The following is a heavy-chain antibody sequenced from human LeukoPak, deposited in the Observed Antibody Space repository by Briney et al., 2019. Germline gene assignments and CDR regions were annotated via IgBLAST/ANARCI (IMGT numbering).Heavy chain of an antibody. CDR2: IYYSGST. CDR3: ARHSRSWFSGMDV. D-gene: IGHD6-13*01. Sequence: SETLSLICTVSGGSISSYLWSWIRQPPRKGLEWIGYIYYSGSTNYNPSLKSRVTISVDTSKNQFSLKLSSVTAADTAVYYCARHSRSWFSGMDVWGQGTTVTVSS. J-gene: IGHJ6*02. CDR1: GGSISSYL. V-gene: IGHV4-59*08.